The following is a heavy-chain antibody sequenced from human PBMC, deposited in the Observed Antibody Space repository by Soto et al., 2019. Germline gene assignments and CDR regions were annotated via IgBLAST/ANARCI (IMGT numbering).Heavy chain of an antibody. CDR1: GDTFSSSYT. CDR3: AGDLRALEEI. Sequence: QVRLVQSGAEVKKPGSSVKVSCEASGDTFSSSYTVRWVRQAPGQGLEWMGRISSHLDITNYEHKFQGRVTNAADKATNTVYMEPRSLRSEATALYYCAGDLRALEEIGGQGT. V-gene: IGHV1-69*02. J-gene: IGHJ4*02. CDR2: ISSHLDIT. D-gene: IGHD3-10*01.